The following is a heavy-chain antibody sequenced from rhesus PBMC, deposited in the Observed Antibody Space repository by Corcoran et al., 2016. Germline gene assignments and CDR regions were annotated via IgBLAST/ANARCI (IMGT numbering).Heavy chain of an antibody. V-gene: IGHV4-169*02. D-gene: IGHD1-1*01. CDR2: IYGSGSST. CDR1: GGSISSSY. Sequence: QLQLQESGPGLVKPSETLSVTCAVSGGSISSSYWSWIRQAPGKGLEWIGYIYGSGSSTNYNLPLKSRVTLSVDTSKNKLSLKLSSVTAADTAVYYCASRTRGDFDYWGQGVLVTVSS. J-gene: IGHJ4*01. CDR3: ASRTRGDFDY.